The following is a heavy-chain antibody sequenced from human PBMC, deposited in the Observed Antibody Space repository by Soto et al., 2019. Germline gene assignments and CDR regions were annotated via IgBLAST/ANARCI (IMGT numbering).Heavy chain of an antibody. CDR1: GYTFTGYY. V-gene: IGHV1-2*04. J-gene: IGHJ6*02. CDR3: ARREAAAGTGDYYYGMDV. CDR2: INPNSGGT. Sequence: ASVKVSCKASGYTFTGYYMHWVRQAPGQGLERMGWINPNSGGTNYAQKFQGWVTMTRDTSISTAYMELSRLRSDDTAVYYCARREAAAGTGDYYYGMDVCGQGTTVTVS. D-gene: IGHD6-13*01.